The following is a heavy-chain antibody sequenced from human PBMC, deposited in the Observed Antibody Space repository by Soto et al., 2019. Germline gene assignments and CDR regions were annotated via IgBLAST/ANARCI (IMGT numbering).Heavy chain of an antibody. Sequence: LRLSCAASGFTFSGSAMHWVRQASGKGLEWVGRIRSKANSYATAYAASVKGRFTISRDDSKNTAYLQMNSLKTEDTAVYYCTRHAGLDTAMVGFDYWGQGTLVTVSS. D-gene: IGHD5-18*01. CDR1: GFTFSGSA. J-gene: IGHJ4*02. CDR2: IRSKANSYAT. V-gene: IGHV3-73*01. CDR3: TRHAGLDTAMVGFDY.